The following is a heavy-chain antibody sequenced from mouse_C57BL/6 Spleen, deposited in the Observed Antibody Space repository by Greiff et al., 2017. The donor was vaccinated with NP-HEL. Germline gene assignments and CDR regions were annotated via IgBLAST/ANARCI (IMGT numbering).Heavy chain of an antibody. V-gene: IGHV1-82*01. CDR3: ESGERQLRIGY. Sequence: QVQLQQSGPELVKPGASVKISCKASGYSFSSSWMNWVKQRPGKGLEWIGRIYPGDGDTNYNGKFKGKATLTADKSSSTAYMQLSSLTSEDSAVYICESGERQLRIGYGGQGTTLTVSS. J-gene: IGHJ2*01. CDR2: IYPGDGDT. CDR1: GYSFSSSW. D-gene: IGHD3-2*02.